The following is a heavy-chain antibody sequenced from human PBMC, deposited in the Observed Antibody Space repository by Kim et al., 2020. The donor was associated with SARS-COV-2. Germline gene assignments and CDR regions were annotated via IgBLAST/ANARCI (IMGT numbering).Heavy chain of an antibody. V-gene: IGHV3-33*08. CDR1: GFIFSNYN. J-gene: IGHJ4*02. Sequence: GGSLRLSCAASGFIFSNYNVVWVRQTPGKGLEWVALIWFDGSNTDYVDSVRGRFTVSRDNSKNTLYLQMNSLRVDDTATYYCARLPRVVSSDFDYWGQGTLVTVAS. D-gene: IGHD2-15*01. CDR2: IWFDGSNT. CDR3: ARLPRVVSSDFDY.